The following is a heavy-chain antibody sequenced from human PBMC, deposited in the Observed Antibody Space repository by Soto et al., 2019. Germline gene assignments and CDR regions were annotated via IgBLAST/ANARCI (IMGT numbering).Heavy chain of an antibody. CDR3: AKDRGDAGQNS. D-gene: IGHD2-21*02. Sequence: QVKLVQSGAEVKKPGSSVKVSCKASGGTFSSYTISWVRQAPGQGLEWMGRSIPSLGIANYAQKFKGRVTITAYKTSSTAYIKLTSLIPENTAGTYCAKDRGDAGQNSWGQGTLVTVSS. CDR1: GGTFSSYT. J-gene: IGHJ4*02. V-gene: IGHV1-69*08. CDR2: SIPSLGIA.